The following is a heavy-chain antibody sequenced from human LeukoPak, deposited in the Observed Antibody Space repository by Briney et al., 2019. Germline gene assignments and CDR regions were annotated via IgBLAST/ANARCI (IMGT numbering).Heavy chain of an antibody. V-gene: IGHV4-39*01. CDR1: GGSIRSGSYY. J-gene: IGHJ4*02. CDR3: ARRGGGYFDY. D-gene: IGHD3-10*01. Sequence: SETLSLTCTVSGGSIRSGSYYWGWIRQPPGKGLEWIGSVYYSGSTYYNPSLKSRVTISVDTSKNQFSLRLSSVTAADTAVYYCARRGGGYFDYWGQGTLVTVSS. CDR2: VYYSGST.